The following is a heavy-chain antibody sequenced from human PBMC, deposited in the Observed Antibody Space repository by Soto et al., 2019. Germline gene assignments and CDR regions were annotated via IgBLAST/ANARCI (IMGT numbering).Heavy chain of an antibody. CDR1: GGSFNSYA. CDR3: ARRGRESANWFDP. Sequence: QMQLVQSGAEVKKPGSSVKVSCKASGGSFNSYAISWVRQAPGQGLEWMGGIIPMSGRPNYAQRFQGRVTISADKFTSTVYMEVHCLTHEDTAVYYCARRGRESANWFDPWGQGTLVTVSS. CDR2: IIPMSGRP. V-gene: IGHV1-69*06. J-gene: IGHJ5*02.